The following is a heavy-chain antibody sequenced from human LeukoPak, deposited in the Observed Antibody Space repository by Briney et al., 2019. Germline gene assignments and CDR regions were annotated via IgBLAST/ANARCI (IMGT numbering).Heavy chain of an antibody. CDR1: GGSFSGYY. D-gene: IGHD3-10*01. J-gene: IGHJ5*02. Sequence: SETLSLTCAVYGGSFSGYYWSWIRQPPGKGLEWIGEINHSGSTNYNPSLKSRVTISVDTSKNQFSLKLSSVTAADTAVYYCARSLTMVRGVIREGNWFDPWGQGTLVTVSS. V-gene: IGHV4-34*01. CDR2: INHSGST. CDR3: ARSLTMVRGVIREGNWFDP.